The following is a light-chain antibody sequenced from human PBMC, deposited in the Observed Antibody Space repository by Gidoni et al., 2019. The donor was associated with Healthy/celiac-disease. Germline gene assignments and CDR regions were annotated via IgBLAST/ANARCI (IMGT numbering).Light chain of an antibody. Sequence: DIQMTKSPSSLSASVGDRVTITCRASQSISSYLNWYQQKPGKAPKLLIYAASSLQSGVPSRFSGSGSGTDFTLTISSLQPEDFATYYCQQCYSTLLTFGGGTKVEIK. J-gene: IGKJ4*01. CDR2: AAS. V-gene: IGKV1-39*01. CDR3: QQCYSTLLT. CDR1: QSISSY.